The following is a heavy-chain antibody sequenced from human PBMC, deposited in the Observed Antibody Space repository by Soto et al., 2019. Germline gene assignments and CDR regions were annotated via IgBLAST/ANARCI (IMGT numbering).Heavy chain of an antibody. CDR2: IIPILGIA. CDR1: GGTFSSYT. CDR3: AREGLVVVPAAILDYYYYYYMDV. D-gene: IGHD2-2*01. Sequence: ASVKVSCKASGGTFSSYTISWVRQAPGQGLEWMGRIIPILGIANYAQKFQGRVTITADKSTSTAYMELSSLRSEDTAVYYCAREGLVVVPAAILDYYYYYYMDVWGKGTTVTVSS. V-gene: IGHV1-69*04. J-gene: IGHJ6*03.